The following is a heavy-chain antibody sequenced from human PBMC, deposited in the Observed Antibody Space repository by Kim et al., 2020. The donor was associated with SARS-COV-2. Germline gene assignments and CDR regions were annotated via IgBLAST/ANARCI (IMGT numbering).Heavy chain of an antibody. CDR3: ARVGYDYVWGSYRDYYYYYGMDV. V-gene: IGHV3-11*05. CDR2: ISSSSSYT. D-gene: IGHD3-16*02. Sequence: GGSLRLSCAASGFTFSDYYMSWIRLAPGKGLEWVSYISSSSSYTNYADSVKGRFTISRDNAKNSLYLQMNSLRAEDTAVYYCARVGYDYVWGSYRDYYYYYGMDVWGQGTTVTVSS. CDR1: GFTFSDYY. J-gene: IGHJ6*02.